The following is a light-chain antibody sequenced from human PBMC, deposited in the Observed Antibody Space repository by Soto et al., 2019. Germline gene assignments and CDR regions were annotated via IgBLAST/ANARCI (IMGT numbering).Light chain of an antibody. CDR2: EVI. CDR1: YSDVGGSNY. V-gene: IGLV2-8*01. Sequence: QSALTQPPSASGSPGQSVTISCTGTYSDVGGSNYVSWYQQHPGKAPKLVIYEVIQRPSGVPDRFCGSRSGNTASLTVSRLQAEDEADYYCSSNVVGTNLKIFGGGTKLTVL. J-gene: IGLJ2*01. CDR3: SSNVVGTNLKI.